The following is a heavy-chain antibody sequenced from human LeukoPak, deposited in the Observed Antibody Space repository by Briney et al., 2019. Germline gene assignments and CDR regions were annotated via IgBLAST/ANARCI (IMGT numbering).Heavy chain of an antibody. V-gene: IGHV3-33*01. CDR2: ISYNGGYI. Sequence: GGSLRLSCTASGFSFRTYNLHWVRQAPGKGLEWVAVISYNGGYIHYEDSVKGRFTISRDNSKNTLYLQMNSLRVEDTAVYYCARAMRGSGYYDVFYFDYWGQGTLVTVSS. CDR3: ARAMRGSGYYDVFYFDY. J-gene: IGHJ4*02. CDR1: GFSFRTYN. D-gene: IGHD3-22*01.